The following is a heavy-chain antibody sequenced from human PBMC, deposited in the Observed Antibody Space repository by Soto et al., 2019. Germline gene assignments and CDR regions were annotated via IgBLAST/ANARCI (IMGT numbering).Heavy chain of an antibody. CDR3: AKNQERELPRVIDF. CDR1: GLTSSNYA. J-gene: IGHJ4*02. V-gene: IGHV3-23*01. Sequence: GGSLRLSCATSGLTSSNYAMSWVRQAPGGGLEWVSSMSGSSSTTYYADSVRGRFTISRDRSKNTPYLQMSSLRAEDTALYYCAKNQERELPRVIDFWGQGTLVTVSS. CDR2: MSGSSSTT. D-gene: IGHD1-7*01.